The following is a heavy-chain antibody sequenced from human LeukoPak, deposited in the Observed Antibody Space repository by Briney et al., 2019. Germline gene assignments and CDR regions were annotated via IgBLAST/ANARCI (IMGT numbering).Heavy chain of an antibody. Sequence: SEALSLTCTVSGGSISSGGYYWSWIRQPPGKGLEWIGEINHSGSTNYNPSLKSRVTISVDTSKNQFSLKLSSVTAADTAVYYCARLTYYYDSSGLDWGQGTLVTVSS. CDR2: INHSGST. V-gene: IGHV4-39*07. D-gene: IGHD3-22*01. J-gene: IGHJ4*02. CDR1: GGSISSGGYY. CDR3: ARLTYYYDSSGLD.